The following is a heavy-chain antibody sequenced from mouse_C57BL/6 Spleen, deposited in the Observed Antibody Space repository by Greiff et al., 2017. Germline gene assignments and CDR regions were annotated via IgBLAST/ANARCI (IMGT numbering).Heavy chain of an antibody. V-gene: IGHV1-15*01. CDR2: IDPETGGT. CDR3: TDGYYPYFDD. CDR1: GYTFTDYE. D-gene: IGHD2-3*01. Sequence: QVQLQQSGAGLVRPGASVTLSCKASGYTFTDYEMHWVKQTPVHGLEWIGAIDPETGGTAYNQKFKVKAILTADKSSSTAYMALRSLTSEDSAVYYCTDGYYPYFDDWGQGTTLTVSS. J-gene: IGHJ2*01.